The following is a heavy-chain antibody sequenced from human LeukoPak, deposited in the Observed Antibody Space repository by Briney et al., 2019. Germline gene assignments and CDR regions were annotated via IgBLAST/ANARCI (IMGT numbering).Heavy chain of an antibody. J-gene: IGHJ6*03. CDR1: GFTFRSYS. Sequence: PGGSLRLSCAASGFTFRSYSMNWVRQAPGKGLEWVSSFSNNSSYIYYADSVKGRFTISRDNAKNSLYLQMNSLRAEDTAVYYCARDRTPRTIAVDSYYYYMDVWGKGTTVTVSS. V-gene: IGHV3-21*01. D-gene: IGHD6-19*01. CDR3: ARDRTPRTIAVDSYYYYMDV. CDR2: FSNNSSYI.